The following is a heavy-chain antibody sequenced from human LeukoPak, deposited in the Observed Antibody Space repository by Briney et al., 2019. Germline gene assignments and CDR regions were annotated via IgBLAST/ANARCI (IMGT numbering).Heavy chain of an antibody. CDR1: GGSISSSNYF. CDR2: ISYSGST. V-gene: IGHV4-39*07. J-gene: IGHJ4*02. CDR3: ARVTHYYGSGSYPY. Sequence: SETLSLTCTVSGGSISSSNYFWGWIRQPPGKGLEWIGSISYSGSTYFNPSLKSRVTISVDTSKNQFSLKLSSVTAADTAVYYCARVTHYYGSGSYPYWGQGTLVTVSS. D-gene: IGHD3-10*01.